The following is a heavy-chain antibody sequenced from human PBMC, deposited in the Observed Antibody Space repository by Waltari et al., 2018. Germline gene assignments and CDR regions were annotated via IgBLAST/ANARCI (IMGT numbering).Heavy chain of an antibody. J-gene: IGHJ4*02. D-gene: IGHD2-15*01. Sequence: VQLVESGGKWVQPGGFLRLSCVASGFTFSNYYMMWVRQAPGKGLEGVAKINGDGSAKNYMDSVRGRFTISRDNDKNSVYMQLNSLRDDDTAVYYCVRDGLIHAADYWGQGTLVSVSS. CDR2: INGDGSAK. CDR1: GFTFSNYY. V-gene: IGHV3-7*01. CDR3: VRDGLIHAADY.